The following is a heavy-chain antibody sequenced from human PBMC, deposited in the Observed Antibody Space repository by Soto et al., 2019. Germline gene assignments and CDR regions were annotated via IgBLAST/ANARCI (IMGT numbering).Heavy chain of an antibody. J-gene: IGHJ4*02. CDR3: AKNLGSGTSMFDY. Sequence: GGSLRLSCAASGFTFSGYAMSWVRQAPGKGLEWVSVVSASGGSTYYADSVKGRFTISRDNSKNTLYLQMNSLRAEDTAVYYCAKNLGSGTSMFDYWGQRTLVTVSS. CDR1: GFTFSGYA. CDR2: VSASGGST. V-gene: IGHV3-23*01. D-gene: IGHD1-26*01.